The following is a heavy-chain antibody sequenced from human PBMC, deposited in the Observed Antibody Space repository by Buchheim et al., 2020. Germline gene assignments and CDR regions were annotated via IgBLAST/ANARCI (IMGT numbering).Heavy chain of an antibody. CDR2: IRYSGTT. CDR3: ARENRDGYRNGVDV. Sequence: QLQESGPGLVKPSETLSLTCTVSGGSISNSAYFWGWIRQPPGKGPEWIATIRYSGTTYFNPSLQNRVTISVDTSKNQFSLTLRSVTAADTALYYCARENRDGYRNGVDVWGQGTT. J-gene: IGHJ6*02. D-gene: IGHD5-24*01. CDR1: GGSISNSAYF. V-gene: IGHV4-39*07.